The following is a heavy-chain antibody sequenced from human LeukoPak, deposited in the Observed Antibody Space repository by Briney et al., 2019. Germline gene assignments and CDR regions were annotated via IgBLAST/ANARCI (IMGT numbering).Heavy chain of an antibody. CDR1: GFTFSSHC. CDR3: ARNYDFWSSPQGYMDV. D-gene: IGHD3-3*01. V-gene: IGHV3-21*01. J-gene: IGHJ6*03. CDR2: ISTSSSFI. Sequence: GGSLRLSCSASGFTFSSHCMNWVRQTPGKGREWVSSISTSSSFIYYADSVKGRFTISRDNAKSSLYLQMNSLRAEDTAVYYCARNYDFWSSPQGYMDVWGKGTTVTVSS.